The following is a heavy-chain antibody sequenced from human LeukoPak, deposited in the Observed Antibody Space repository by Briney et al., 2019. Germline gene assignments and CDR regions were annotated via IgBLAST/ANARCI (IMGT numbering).Heavy chain of an antibody. Sequence: PSETLSLTCTVSGGSISSYYWSWIRQPPGKGLEWIGYIYYSGSTNYNPSLKSRVTISVDTSKNQFSLKLSSVTAADTAVYYCARSLLRAFDIWGQGTMVTVSS. V-gene: IGHV4-59*08. CDR3: ARSLLRAFDI. CDR1: GGSISSYY. J-gene: IGHJ3*02. D-gene: IGHD2-15*01. CDR2: IYYSGST.